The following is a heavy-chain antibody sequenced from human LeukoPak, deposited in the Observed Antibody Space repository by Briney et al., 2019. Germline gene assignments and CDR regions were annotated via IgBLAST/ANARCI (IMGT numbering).Heavy chain of an antibody. Sequence: GGSLRLYCAGSGFTFGTYSMNWVRQAPGKGLEWVSSISSGGGNIHYADSLKGRFTISRDNAKNSLYLQMNSLRAEDTAVYYCARDDSGGLTDFWGRGTLVTVSS. CDR3: ARDDSGGLTDF. D-gene: IGHD6-19*01. CDR1: GFTFGTYS. CDR2: ISSGGGNI. J-gene: IGHJ4*02. V-gene: IGHV3-21*01.